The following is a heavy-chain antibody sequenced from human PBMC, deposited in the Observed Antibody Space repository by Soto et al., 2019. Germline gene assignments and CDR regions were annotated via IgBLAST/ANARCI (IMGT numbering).Heavy chain of an antibody. CDR3: ARGPSGSAPYGMDV. CDR2: ISYDGSNK. D-gene: IGHD6-6*01. CDR1: GFTFSSYA. Sequence: PGGSLRLSCAASGFTFSSYAMHWVRQAPGKGLEWVAVISYDGSNKYYADSVKGRFTISRDNSKNTLYLQMNNLRAEDTAVYYCARGPSGSAPYGMDVWGQGTTVTVSS. V-gene: IGHV3-30-3*01. J-gene: IGHJ6*02.